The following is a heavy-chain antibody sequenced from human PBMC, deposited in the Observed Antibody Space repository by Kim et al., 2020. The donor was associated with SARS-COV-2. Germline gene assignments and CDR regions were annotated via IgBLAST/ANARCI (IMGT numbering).Heavy chain of an antibody. CDR3: ARELRFRGKERYNWFDP. J-gene: IGHJ5*02. Sequence: SVKVSCKASGGTFSSYAISWVRQAPGQGLEWMGRIIPILGIANYAQKFQGRVTITADKSTSTAYMELSSLRSEDTAVYYCARELRFRGKERYNWFDPWGQGTLVTVSS. CDR2: IIPILGIA. V-gene: IGHV1-69*04. CDR1: GGTFSSYA. D-gene: IGHD3-10*01.